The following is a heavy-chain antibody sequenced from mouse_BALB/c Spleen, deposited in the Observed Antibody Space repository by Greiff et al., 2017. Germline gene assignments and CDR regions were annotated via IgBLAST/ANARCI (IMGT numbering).Heavy chain of an antibody. Sequence: VQLQQSGAELVKPGASVKLSCTVSGFNIKDTYMHWVNQRPEQGLEWIGRIDPANGNTKYDPKFQGKATITVDTSSNTAYLHLSSLTSEDTAVYYCARRGCDYFDDWGQGTTLTVSS. V-gene: IGHV14-3*02. D-gene: IGHD3-3*01. CDR2: IDPANGNT. CDR1: GFNIKDTY. J-gene: IGHJ2*01. CDR3: ARRGCDYFDD.